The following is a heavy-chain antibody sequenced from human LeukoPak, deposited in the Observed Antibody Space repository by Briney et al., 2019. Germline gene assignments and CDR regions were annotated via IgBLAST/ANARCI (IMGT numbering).Heavy chain of an antibody. Sequence: GGSLRLSCAASGFTFSSYGMKWVRQAPGKGLEWVSSISSGSSYIYYADSVKGRFTISRDNAKNSLYLQMNSLRAEDTAVYYCERVRQGCSCGWFDHWGQGSLVTVSS. CDR3: ERVRQGCSCGWFDH. J-gene: IGHJ5*02. CDR1: GFTFSSYG. V-gene: IGHV3-21*01. CDR2: ISSGSSYI. D-gene: IGHD2-15*01.